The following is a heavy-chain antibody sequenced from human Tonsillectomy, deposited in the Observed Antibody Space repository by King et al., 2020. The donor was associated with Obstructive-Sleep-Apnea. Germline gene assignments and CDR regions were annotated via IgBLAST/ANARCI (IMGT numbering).Heavy chain of an antibody. V-gene: IGHV3-15*05. Sequence: VQLVESGGGLVKPGGSLRLSCAASGFTFSNGWMTWVRQAPGKGLEWLGRIKTKNDGGTTDDAASVKGRFIISRDDSKNTLYLQMNSLQIEDTAVYYCVADFSVSCCLEHWGQGTLVTVSS. CDR1: GFTFSNGW. CDR2: IKTKNDGGTT. D-gene: IGHD5/OR15-5a*01. CDR3: VADFSVSCCLEH. J-gene: IGHJ1*01.